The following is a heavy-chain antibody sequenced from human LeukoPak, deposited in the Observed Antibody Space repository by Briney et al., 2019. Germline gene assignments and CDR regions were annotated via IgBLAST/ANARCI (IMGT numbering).Heavy chain of an antibody. Sequence: GASVKVSCKASGYTFNSYYMHWVRQAPGQGLEWMGIINPSGGSTSYGQKFQGRVTMTRDTSTSTVYMELSSLRSEDTAVYYCARVFVAEAVDYWGQGTLVTVSS. J-gene: IGHJ4*02. D-gene: IGHD6-13*01. CDR1: GYTFNSYY. CDR2: INPSGGST. CDR3: ARVFVAEAVDY. V-gene: IGHV1-46*02.